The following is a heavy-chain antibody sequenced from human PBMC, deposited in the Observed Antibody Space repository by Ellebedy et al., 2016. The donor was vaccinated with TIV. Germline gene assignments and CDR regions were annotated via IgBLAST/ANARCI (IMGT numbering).Heavy chain of an antibody. CDR2: IKSNSDGGTI. CDR1: GFTFTNAW. CDR3: STALKWEDNFDY. D-gene: IGHD1-26*01. Sequence: GESLKISXAASGFTFTNAWMSWVRQAPGKGLEWIGRIKSNSDGGTIEYAAPVKGRFTISRDDSKNTLYLQMNSLKTDDTAVYYCSTALKWEDNFDYWGQGTLVTVSS. J-gene: IGHJ4*02. V-gene: IGHV3-15*05.